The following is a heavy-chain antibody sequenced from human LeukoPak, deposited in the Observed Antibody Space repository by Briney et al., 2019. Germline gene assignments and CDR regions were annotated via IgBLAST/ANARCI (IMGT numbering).Heavy chain of an antibody. CDR3: ARSDGIAAAGTEYFDY. CDR1: GGTFSSYT. D-gene: IGHD6-13*01. J-gene: IGHJ4*02. V-gene: IGHV1-69*02. Sequence: SVKVSCKASGGTFSSYTISWVRQAPGQGLEWMGRIIPILGIANYAQKFQGRVTITADKSTSTAYMELSRLRSDDAAGYYCARSDGIAAAGTEYFDYWGQGTLVTVSS. CDR2: IIPILGIA.